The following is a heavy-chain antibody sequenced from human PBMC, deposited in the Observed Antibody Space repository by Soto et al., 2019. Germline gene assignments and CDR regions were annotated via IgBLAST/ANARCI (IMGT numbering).Heavy chain of an antibody. J-gene: IGHJ4*02. CDR2: FSGSGGST. D-gene: IGHD3-22*01. Sequence: GGSLRLSCAASGFTFSSYAMSWVRQAPGKGLEWVSAFSGSGGSTYYADSVKGRFTISRDNSKNTLYLQKNSLRAEDTAVYYCATAKWDYYDSSGQPAYYFDYWGLGTLVTVSS. CDR1: GFTFSSYA. CDR3: ATAKWDYYDSSGQPAYYFDY. V-gene: IGHV3-23*01.